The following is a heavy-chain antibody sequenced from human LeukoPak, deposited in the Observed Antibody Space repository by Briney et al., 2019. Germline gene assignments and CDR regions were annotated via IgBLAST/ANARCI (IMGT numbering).Heavy chain of an antibody. CDR2: ISSSSSYI. D-gene: IGHD2-15*01. CDR1: GFTFSSYS. J-gene: IGHJ4*02. Sequence: GGSLRLSCAAPGFTFSSYSMNWVRQAPGKGLEWVSSISSSSSYIYYADSVKGRFTISRDNAKNSLYLQMNSLRAEDTAVYYCARGEVVVAATPFDYWGQGTLVTVSS. V-gene: IGHV3-21*01. CDR3: ARGEVVVAATPFDY.